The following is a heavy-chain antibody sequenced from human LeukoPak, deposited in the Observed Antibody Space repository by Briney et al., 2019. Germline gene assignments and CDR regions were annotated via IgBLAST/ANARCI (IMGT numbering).Heavy chain of an antibody. CDR1: GFTFKIYT. CDR3: AKDSHPGSGSYYKGNFDY. D-gene: IGHD3-10*01. V-gene: IGHV3-23*01. Sequence: GGSLRLSCAAFGFTFKIYTMNWVRQAPGKGLEWISSISFSGDNRGDNTYYADSVRGRFSISRDNSQNTVFLQMNSLRAEDTALYYCAKDSHPGSGSYYKGNFDYWGQGTLVTVSS. J-gene: IGHJ4*02. CDR2: ISFSGDNRGDNT.